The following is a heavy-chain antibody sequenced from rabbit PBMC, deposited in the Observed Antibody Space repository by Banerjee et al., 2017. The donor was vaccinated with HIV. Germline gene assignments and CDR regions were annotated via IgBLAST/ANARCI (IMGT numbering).Heavy chain of an antibody. CDR3: ARAGSGYWYAFDL. CDR2: INTSSGNT. J-gene: IGHJ4*01. CDR1: GFSFSSSYY. V-gene: IGHV1S40*01. D-gene: IGHD1-1*01. Sequence: QSLEESGGDLVKPGASLTLTCTASGFSFSSSYYMCWVRQAPGKGLEWIACINTSSGNTVYASWAKGRFTISRTSSTTVALQMTSLTAADTATYFCARAGSGYWYAFDLWGPGTLVTVS.